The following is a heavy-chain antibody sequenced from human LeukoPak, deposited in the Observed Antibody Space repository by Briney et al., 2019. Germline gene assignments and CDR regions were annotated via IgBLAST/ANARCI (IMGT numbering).Heavy chain of an antibody. Sequence: GGSLRLSCAASGFTFSSYGMHWVRQAPGKGLEWVAVIWYDGSNKYYADSVKGRVTISRDNSKNTLYLQMNSLRAEDTAVYYCAKDRGSYDSSGILDYWGQGTLVTVSS. CDR2: IWYDGSNK. J-gene: IGHJ4*02. CDR3: AKDRGSYDSSGILDY. V-gene: IGHV3-33*06. CDR1: GFTFSSYG. D-gene: IGHD3-22*01.